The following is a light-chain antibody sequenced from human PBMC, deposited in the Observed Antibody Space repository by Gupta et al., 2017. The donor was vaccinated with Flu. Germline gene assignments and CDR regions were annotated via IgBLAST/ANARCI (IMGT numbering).Light chain of an antibody. CDR2: GAH. V-gene: IGKV3-20*01. CDR1: QSVTCCW. CDR3: HHYGSSPRT. Sequence: ENVLTPTAGNLSLFPGERATLSCRASQSVTCCWLAWYKQKPGQAPLLLISGAHSRATGIPYSCSGSGSESDFTLTIIGLEPDALALYYCHHYGSSPRTFGHGTKLEIK. J-gene: IGKJ2*01.